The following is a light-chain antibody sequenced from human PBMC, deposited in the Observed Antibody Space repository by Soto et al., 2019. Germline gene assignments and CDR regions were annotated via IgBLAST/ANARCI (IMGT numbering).Light chain of an antibody. CDR1: QGVSGTY. Sequence: EIVLTQSPGTLSLSPGERATLSCRASQGVSGTYLAWYQHRPGQAPRLLIYGASSRATGIPDRFSGSGSGTDFTLTISRLEPEDFAVYFCQQYASSSYPFGQGTKLEIK. V-gene: IGKV3-20*01. J-gene: IGKJ2*01. CDR3: QQYASSSYP. CDR2: GAS.